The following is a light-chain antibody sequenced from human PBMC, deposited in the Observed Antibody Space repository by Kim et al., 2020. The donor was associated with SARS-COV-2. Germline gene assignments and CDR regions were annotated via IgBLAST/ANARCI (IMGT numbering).Light chain of an antibody. CDR3: VQDLQTPYT. Sequence: DIVMTQSPLSLPVTPGEPASISCRSSQSLLHSNGYSYLDWYLQKPGQSPQLLIYLGSHRASGVPDRFSGSGSGTDFTLKISSVEAEDVGVYYCVQDLQTPYTFGQGTKLEI. V-gene: IGKV2-28*01. J-gene: IGKJ2*01. CDR1: QSLLHSNGYSY. CDR2: LGS.